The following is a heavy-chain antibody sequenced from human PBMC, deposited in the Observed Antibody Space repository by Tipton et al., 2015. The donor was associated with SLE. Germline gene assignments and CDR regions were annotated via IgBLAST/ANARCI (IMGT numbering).Heavy chain of an antibody. V-gene: IGHV4-39*01. CDR3: ARRGRSTVVTPWFDP. D-gene: IGHD4-23*01. Sequence: TLSLTCTVSNASINSVGYYWAWIRQPPGKGLEWIGSVYYSGSTYYSPSLKSRVTISVDTSKNQFSLNLSSVTAADTAVYYCARRGRSTVVTPWFDPWGQGTLVTVSS. J-gene: IGHJ5*02. CDR2: VYYSGST. CDR1: NASINSVGYY.